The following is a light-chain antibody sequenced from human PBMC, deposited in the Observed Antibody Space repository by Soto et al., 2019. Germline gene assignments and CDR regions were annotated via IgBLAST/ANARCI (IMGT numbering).Light chain of an antibody. CDR3: QQYNSYPTFT. J-gene: IGKJ2*01. Sequence: DIQMTQSPSTLSASLGDRATITCRASQSISSWLAWYQQKQGKAPKFLIYDASTLESGVPSRFSGSGSGTEFTLTISSLQPDDFAMYYCQQYNSYPTFTFGQGTKLEI. CDR1: QSISSW. V-gene: IGKV1-5*01. CDR2: DAS.